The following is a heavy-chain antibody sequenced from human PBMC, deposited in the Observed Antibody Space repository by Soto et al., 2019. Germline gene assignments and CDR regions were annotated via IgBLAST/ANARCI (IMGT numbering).Heavy chain of an antibody. CDR1: GGSISSSSYY. CDR3: ARGTYYYDSSGYFSGWFDP. CDR2: IYYSGST. D-gene: IGHD3-22*01. V-gene: IGHV4-61*01. Sequence: SETLSLTCTVSGGSISSSSYYWSWIRQPPGKGLEWIGYIYYSGSTNYNPSLKSRVTISVDTSKNQFSLKLSSVTAADTAVYYCARGTYYYDSSGYFSGWFDPWGQGTLVTVSS. J-gene: IGHJ5*02.